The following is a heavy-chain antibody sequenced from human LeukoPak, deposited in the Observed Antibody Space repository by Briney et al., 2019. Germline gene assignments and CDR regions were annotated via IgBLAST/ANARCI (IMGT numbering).Heavy chain of an antibody. V-gene: IGHV4-59*11. CDR2: IYYSGST. CDR3: ARVTGYMTEDFFDY. J-gene: IGHJ4*02. CDR1: GGSISSHY. Sequence: SETLSLTCTVSGGSISSHYWSWIRQPPGKGLEWIGYIYYSGSTNYNPSLKSRVTISVGTSKNQFSLRLSSVTAADTAVYYCARVTGYMTEDFFDYWGQGTLVTVSS. D-gene: IGHD6-13*01.